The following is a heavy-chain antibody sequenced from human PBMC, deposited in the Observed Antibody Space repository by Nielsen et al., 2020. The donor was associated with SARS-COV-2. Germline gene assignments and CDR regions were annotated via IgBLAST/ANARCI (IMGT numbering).Heavy chain of an antibody. CDR3: ASAASSSWKSATV. CDR1: GFTVSSNY. V-gene: IGHV3-21*01. D-gene: IGHD3-22*01. CDR2: ISSSSSYI. Sequence: GGSLRLSCAASGFTVSSNYMNWVRQAPGKGLEWVSSISSSSSYIYYADSVKGRFTISRDNAKNSLYLQMNSLRAEDTAVYYCASAASSSWKSATVWGQGTTVTVSS. J-gene: IGHJ6*02.